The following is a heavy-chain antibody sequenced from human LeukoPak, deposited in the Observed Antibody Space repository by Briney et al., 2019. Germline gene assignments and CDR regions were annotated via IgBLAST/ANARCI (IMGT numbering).Heavy chain of an antibody. V-gene: IGHV4-39*07. Sequence: SETLSLTCTVSGASINGGSYYWGWIRQPPGKGLEWIGSIYYSGSTYYNPSLKSRVTISVDTSKNQFSLKLSSVTAADTAVYYCASASDPKGRSYDYWGQGTLVTVSS. CDR1: GASINGGSYY. CDR2: IYYSGST. CDR3: ASASDPKGRSYDY. J-gene: IGHJ4*02. D-gene: IGHD2-21*02.